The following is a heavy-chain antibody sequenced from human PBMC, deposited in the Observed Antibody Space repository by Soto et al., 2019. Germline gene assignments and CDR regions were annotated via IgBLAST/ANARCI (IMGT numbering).Heavy chain of an antibody. CDR2: IYYSGST. CDR3: ARHGRGGSWGHFDY. V-gene: IGHV4-59*08. J-gene: IGHJ4*02. D-gene: IGHD2-15*01. Sequence: QVQLQESGPGLVKPSETLSLTCTVSGGSISSYYWSWIRQPPGKGLEWIGYIYYSGSTNYNPSLKSRVTIAVDTSKNQFSLKLSSVTAADTAVYYCARHGRGGSWGHFDYWGQGTLVTVSS. CDR1: GGSISSYY.